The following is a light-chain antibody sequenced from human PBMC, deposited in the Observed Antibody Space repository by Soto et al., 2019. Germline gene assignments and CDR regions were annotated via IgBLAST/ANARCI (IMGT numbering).Light chain of an antibody. V-gene: IGKV1-33*01. J-gene: IGKJ3*01. CDR3: QKSDHLPL. CDR2: DAY. CDR1: HDIGNS. Sequence: DIQMTQSPPSLSASVGDRVTITCQASHDIGNSLNWYQHKPGKAPKLVIYDAYNLETGGPSTFRGSGFGTDFTFTISSLRPEDIATYYCQKSDHLPLFGPGTKVDIK.